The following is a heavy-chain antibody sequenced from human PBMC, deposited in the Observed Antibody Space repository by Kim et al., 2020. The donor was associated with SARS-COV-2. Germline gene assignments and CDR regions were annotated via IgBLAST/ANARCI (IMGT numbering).Heavy chain of an antibody. V-gene: IGHV3-23*03. CDR3: ARAQGWLQLLHFDY. CDR2: IYSGGSST. CDR1: GFTFSSYA. Sequence: GGSLRLSCAASGFTFSSYAMSWVRQAPGKGLEWVSVIYSGGSSTYYADSVKGRFTISRDNSKNTLYLQMNSLRAEDTAVYYYARAQGWLQLLHFDYWGQGTLVTVSS. D-gene: IGHD5-12*01. J-gene: IGHJ4*02.